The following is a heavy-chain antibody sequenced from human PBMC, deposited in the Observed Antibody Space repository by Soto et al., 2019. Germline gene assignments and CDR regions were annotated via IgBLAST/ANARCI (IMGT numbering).Heavy chain of an antibody. Sequence: SETLSLTCTVSGGSISSYYWSWIRQPPGKGLEWIGYIYYSGSTNYNPSLKSRVTISVDTSKNQFSLKLSSVTAADTAVYYCARVDYVYAYSYYYMDVWGKGTTVTVS. D-gene: IGHD3-16*01. J-gene: IGHJ6*03. CDR2: IYYSGST. V-gene: IGHV4-59*12. CDR1: GGSISSYY. CDR3: ARVDYVYAYSYYYMDV.